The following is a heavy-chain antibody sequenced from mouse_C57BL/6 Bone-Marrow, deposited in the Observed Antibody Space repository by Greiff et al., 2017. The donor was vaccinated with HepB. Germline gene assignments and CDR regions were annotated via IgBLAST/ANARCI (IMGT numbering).Heavy chain of an antibody. V-gene: IGHV5-17*01. Sequence: DVKLVESGGGLVKPGGSLKLSCAASGFTFSDYGMHWVRQAPEKGLEWVAYISSGSSTIYYADTVKGRFTISRDNAKNTLFLQMTSLRSEDTAMYYGAMGSNYGRDYWGQGTTLTVSS. J-gene: IGHJ2*01. CDR3: AMGSNYGRDY. D-gene: IGHD2-5*01. CDR2: ISSGSSTI. CDR1: GFTFSDYG.